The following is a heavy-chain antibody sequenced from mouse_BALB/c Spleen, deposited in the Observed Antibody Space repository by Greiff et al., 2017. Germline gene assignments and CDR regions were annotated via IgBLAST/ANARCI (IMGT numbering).Heavy chain of an antibody. D-gene: IGHD2-4*01. Sequence: EVQLQESGPGLVKPSQSLSLTCTVTGYSITSDYAWNWIRQFPGNKLEWMGYISYSVSTSYNPSLKSRISITRDTSKNQFFLQLNSVTTEDTATYYCARRITGYAMDYWGQGTSVTVSS. CDR3: ARRITGYAMDY. CDR2: ISYSVST. CDR1: GYSITSDYA. J-gene: IGHJ4*01. V-gene: IGHV3-2*02.